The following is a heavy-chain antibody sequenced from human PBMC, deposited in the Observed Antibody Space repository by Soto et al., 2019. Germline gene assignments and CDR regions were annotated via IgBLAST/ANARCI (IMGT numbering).Heavy chain of an antibody. CDR2: IFSNDEK. CDR1: GFSLSNARMG. CDR3: ARILGITIFGVVTKLVDY. J-gene: IGHJ4*02. D-gene: IGHD3-3*01. V-gene: IGHV2-26*01. Sequence: SGPTLVNPTETLTLTCTVSGFSLSNARMGVSWIRQPPGKALEWLAHIFSNDEKSYSTSLKSRLTISKDTSKSQVVLTMTNMDPVDTATYYCARILGITIFGVVTKLVDYWGQGTLVTVS.